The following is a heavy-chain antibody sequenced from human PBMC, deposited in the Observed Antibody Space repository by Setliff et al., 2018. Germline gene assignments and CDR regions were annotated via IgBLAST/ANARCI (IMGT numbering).Heavy chain of an antibody. CDR2: TIPMFGTT. CDR1: GGTFSSYG. D-gene: IGHD5-18*01. CDR3: VREGVDTRSSTDYRYYMDV. Sequence: SVKVSCKASGGTFSSYGISWVRQAPGQGLEWMGGTIPMFGTTNYARNFQDRVAITRDTSASTAYMELSSLTSEDTAVYYCVREGVDTRSSTDYRYYMDVWGKGTTVTVSS. J-gene: IGHJ6*03. V-gene: IGHV1-69*05.